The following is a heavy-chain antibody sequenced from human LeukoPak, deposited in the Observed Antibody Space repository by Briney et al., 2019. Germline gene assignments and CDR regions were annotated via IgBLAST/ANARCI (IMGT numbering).Heavy chain of an antibody. D-gene: IGHD5-24*01. J-gene: IGHJ3*02. V-gene: IGHV1-69*05. Sequence: SVKVSCKASGGTFSSYAISWVRQAPGQGLEWMGGIIPIFGTANYAQKFQGRVTITTDESTSTAYMELSSLRSEDTAVYYCARDKPPEMARNVFDIWGQGTMVTVSS. CDR2: IIPIFGTA. CDR3: ARDKPPEMARNVFDI. CDR1: GGTFSSYA.